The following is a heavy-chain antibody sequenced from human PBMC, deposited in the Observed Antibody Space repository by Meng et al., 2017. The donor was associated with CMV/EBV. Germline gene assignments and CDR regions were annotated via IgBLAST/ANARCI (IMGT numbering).Heavy chain of an antibody. V-gene: IGHV3-66*01. CDR1: GFTVSSNY. J-gene: IGHJ5*02. Sequence: EVQLVESGGGLVQRGGSLRLSCAASGFTVSSNYMSWVRQAPGKGLEWVSVIYSGGSTYYADSVKGRFTISRDNSKNTLYLQMNSLRAEDTAVYYCARGAKGGTPGLLWFDPWGQGTLVTVAS. D-gene: IGHD2-15*01. CDR3: ARGAKGGTPGLLWFDP. CDR2: IYSGGST.